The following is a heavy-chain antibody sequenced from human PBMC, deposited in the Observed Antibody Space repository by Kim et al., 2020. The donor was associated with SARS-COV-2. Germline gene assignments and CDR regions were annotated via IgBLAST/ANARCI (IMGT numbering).Heavy chain of an antibody. CDR3: ISGVGFSDLDY. CDR1: GFTFNNAW. D-gene: IGHD3-3*01. J-gene: IGHJ4*02. CDR2: IKRRIDGETT. V-gene: IGHV3-15*01. Sequence: GGSLRLSCAASGFTFNNAWMTWVRQAPGKGLDWVGLIKRRIDGETTYYAAPVKGRFTISRDDSKNTLFLQINSLKTEDTAVYYCISGVGFSDLDYWGQGTLVTVPS.